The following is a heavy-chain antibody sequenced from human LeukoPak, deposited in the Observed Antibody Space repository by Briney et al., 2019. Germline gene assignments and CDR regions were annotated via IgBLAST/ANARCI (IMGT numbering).Heavy chain of an antibody. V-gene: IGHV4-59*01. D-gene: IGHD5-18*01. CDR2: IYYSGST. J-gene: IGHJ6*03. Sequence: SETLSLTCTVSGGSISSYYWSWIRQPPGKGLEWIGFIYYSGSTHYNPSLKSRVTISVDTSKNQFSLKLSSVTAADTAVYYCARTEESGYSYRYFGYYYYMDVWGKGTTVTVSS. CDR3: ARTEESGYSYRYFGYYYYMDV. CDR1: GGSISSYY.